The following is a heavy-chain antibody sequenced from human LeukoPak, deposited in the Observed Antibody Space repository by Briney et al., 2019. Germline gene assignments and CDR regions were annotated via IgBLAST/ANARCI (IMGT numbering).Heavy chain of an antibody. J-gene: IGHJ3*02. D-gene: IGHD1-26*01. V-gene: IGHV3-30*18. Sequence: SGGSLRLSCAASGFTFSSYGMHWVRQAPGKGLEWVAVISYDGSNKYYADSVKGRFTISRDNSKNTLYLQMNSLRAEDTAVYYCAKDLWGAFDIWGQGTMVTVSS. CDR2: ISYDGSNK. CDR1: GFTFSSYG. CDR3: AKDLWGAFDI.